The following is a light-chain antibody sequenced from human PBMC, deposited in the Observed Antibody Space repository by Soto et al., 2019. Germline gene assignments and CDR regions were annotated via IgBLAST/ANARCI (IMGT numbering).Light chain of an antibody. CDR3: MQATHWPYT. Sequence: DVVMTQSPLSLPVTLGQPASISCRSSQSLVYSNGNTYLSWFQQSPGQSPRRLLYEVSKRDSGVPDRFSGSGSGTEFALKINRVEAEDVGIYYCMQATHWPYTFGQGTKLEIK. CDR1: QSLVYSNGNTY. V-gene: IGKV2-30*01. CDR2: EVS. J-gene: IGKJ2*01.